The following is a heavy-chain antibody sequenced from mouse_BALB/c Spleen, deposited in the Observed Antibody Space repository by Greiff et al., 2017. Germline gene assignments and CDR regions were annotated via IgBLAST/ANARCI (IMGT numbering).Heavy chain of an antibody. J-gene: IGHJ4*01. CDR2: ISYSGST. D-gene: IGHD3-1*01. Sequence: DVKLVESGPGLVKPSQSLSLTCTVTGYSITSDYAWNWIRQFPGNKLEWMGYISYSGSTSYNPSLKSRISITRDTSKNQFFLQLNSVTTEDTATYYCARNSGYPYYAMDYWGQGTSVTVSS. CDR1: GYSITSDYA. CDR3: ARNSGYPYYAMDY. V-gene: IGHV3-2*02.